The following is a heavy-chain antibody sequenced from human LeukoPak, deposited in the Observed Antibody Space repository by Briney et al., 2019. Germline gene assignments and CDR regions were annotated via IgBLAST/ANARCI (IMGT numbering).Heavy chain of an antibody. J-gene: IGHJ5*02. D-gene: IGHD6-13*01. V-gene: IGHV4-39*07. CDR2: IYYSGST. CDR3: SRGHRLSAVPRFIAAAFDP. Sequence: SETLSLTCTVSGGSISSSSYYWGWIRQPPGKGLEWIGSIYYSGSTNYNPSLKSRVTISVDTSKNQFSLKLSSVTAADTAVYYWSRGHRLSAVPRFIAAAFDPWGQGTLVTVSS. CDR1: GGSISSSSYY.